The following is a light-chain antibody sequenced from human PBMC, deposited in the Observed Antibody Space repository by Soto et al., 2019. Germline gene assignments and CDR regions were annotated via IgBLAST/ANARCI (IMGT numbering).Light chain of an antibody. CDR1: QGIRND. CDR2: TTS. V-gene: IGKV1-39*01. CDR3: QQSYSTPIT. Sequence: DIHMTQSPSSLSASVGDRVTITCRASQGIRNDLGWYQQTPGKAPKLLLYTTSSLHSGVPSRVSGSGSGTDFTLTISSLQPEDFATYYCQQSYSTPITFGQGTRLEI. J-gene: IGKJ5*01.